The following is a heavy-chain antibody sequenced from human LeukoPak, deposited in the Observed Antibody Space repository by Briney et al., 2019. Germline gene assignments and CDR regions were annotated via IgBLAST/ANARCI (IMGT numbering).Heavy chain of an antibody. J-gene: IGHJ4*02. CDR3: ARASYGSGSYPLDY. Sequence: GGSLRLSCAASGFTFSSYDMHWVRHATGKGLEWVSAIGTAGDTYYPGSVKGRFTISRENAKNSLYLQMNSLRAGDTAVYYCARASYGSGSYPLDYWGQGTLVTVSS. V-gene: IGHV3-13*01. CDR1: GFTFSSYD. CDR2: IGTAGDT. D-gene: IGHD3-10*01.